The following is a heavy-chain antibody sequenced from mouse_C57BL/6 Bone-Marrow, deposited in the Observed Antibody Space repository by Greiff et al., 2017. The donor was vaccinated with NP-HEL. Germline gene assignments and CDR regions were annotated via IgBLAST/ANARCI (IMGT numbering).Heavy chain of an antibody. D-gene: IGHD2-4*01. CDR1: GFTFSSYG. V-gene: IGHV5-6*01. CDR3: ARLSYYDYDFYFDY. CDR2: ISSGGSYT. Sequence: EVKLVESGGDLVKPGGSLKLSCAASGFTFSSYGMSWVRQTPDKRLEWVATISSGGSYTYYPDSVKGRFTISRDNAKNTLYLQMSSLKSEDTAMYYCARLSYYDYDFYFDYWGQGTTLTVSS. J-gene: IGHJ2*01.